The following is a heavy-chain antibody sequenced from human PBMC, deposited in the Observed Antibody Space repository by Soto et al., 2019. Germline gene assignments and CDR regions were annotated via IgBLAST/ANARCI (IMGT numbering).Heavy chain of an antibody. D-gene: IGHD3-10*01. CDR1: GGTFSSYA. V-gene: IGHV1-69*13. Sequence: ASVKVSCKASGGTFSSYAISWVRQAPGQGLEWMGGIIPIFGTANYAQKFQGRVTITADESTSTAYMELSSLRSEDTAVYYCARSPITMVRGLNYYGMDVWGQGTTVTVSS. CDR3: ARSPITMVRGLNYYGMDV. J-gene: IGHJ6*02. CDR2: IIPIFGTA.